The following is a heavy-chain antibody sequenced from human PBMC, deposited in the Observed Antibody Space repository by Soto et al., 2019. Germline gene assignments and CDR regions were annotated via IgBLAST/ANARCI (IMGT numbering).Heavy chain of an antibody. Sequence: QVQLVQSGAEVEEPGDSVWVSCRASGYTFTSNDIGWMRQAPGQGLEWMGWISANNGNTKYAQKVQGRVTMTTDASTSTAYMELRSLRSDDAAVYYCARDGYFDHWGQGTLVTVSS. J-gene: IGHJ4*02. CDR2: ISANNGNT. CDR1: GYTFTSND. CDR3: ARDGYFDH. V-gene: IGHV1-18*01.